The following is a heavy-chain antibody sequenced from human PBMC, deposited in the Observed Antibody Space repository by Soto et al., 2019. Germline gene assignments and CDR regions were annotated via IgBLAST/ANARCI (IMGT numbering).Heavy chain of an antibody. CDR1: GYTFTGYY. Sequence: QVQLVQSGAEVKKPGASVKVSCKASGYTFTGYYMHWVRQAPGQGLEWMGWINPNSGGTNYAQKFQGRVTMTRDTSISTAYMELSRLRSDDTAVYYCASHFGYDSSGYYALGAFDIWGQGTMVTVSS. J-gene: IGHJ3*02. V-gene: IGHV1-2*02. CDR2: INPNSGGT. D-gene: IGHD3-22*01. CDR3: ASHFGYDSSGYYALGAFDI.